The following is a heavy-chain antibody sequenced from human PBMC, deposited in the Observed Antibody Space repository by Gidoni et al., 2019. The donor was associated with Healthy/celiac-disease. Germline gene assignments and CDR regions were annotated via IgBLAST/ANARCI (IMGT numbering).Heavy chain of an antibody. J-gene: IGHJ5*02. CDR3: ARGSLGYCSGGSCYKYNWFDP. CDR1: GGTFSSYA. V-gene: IGHV1-69*01. Sequence: QVQLVQSGAEVKKPGSSVKVSCKASGGTFSSYAISWVRQAPGQGLEWMGGIIPIFGTANYAQKFQGRVTITADESTSTAYMELSSLRSEDTAVYYCARGSLGYCSGGSCYKYNWFDPWGQGTLVTVSS. D-gene: IGHD2-15*01. CDR2: IIPIFGTA.